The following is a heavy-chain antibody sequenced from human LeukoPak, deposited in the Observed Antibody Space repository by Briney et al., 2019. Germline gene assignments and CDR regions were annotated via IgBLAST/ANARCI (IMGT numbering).Heavy chain of an antibody. V-gene: IGHV3-48*03. CDR3: ARGMEPFDY. J-gene: IGHJ4*02. D-gene: IGHD1-26*01. CDR2: ISSSGSTI. CDR1: GFTFSSYE. Sequence: GGSLRLSCAASGFTFSSYEMNWVRQAPGKGLEWVSYISSSGSTIYYADSVKGRFTISRDNAKNSLYLQMNSLRADDTAVYYCARGMEPFDYWGQGTLVTVSA.